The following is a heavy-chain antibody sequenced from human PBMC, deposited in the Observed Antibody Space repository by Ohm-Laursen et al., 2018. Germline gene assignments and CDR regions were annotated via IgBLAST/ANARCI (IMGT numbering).Heavy chain of an antibody. Sequence: RSLRLSCAASGFIFSAYGMHWVRQAPGKGLEWVAVLWSDGNTKYYADSVKGRFTISRDNSKNTLYLQMDSLRAEDTAVYYCARDKDAFEIWGQGTMVTVSS. J-gene: IGHJ3*02. CDR2: LWSDGNTK. CDR1: GFIFSAYG. V-gene: IGHV3-33*01. CDR3: ARDKDAFEI.